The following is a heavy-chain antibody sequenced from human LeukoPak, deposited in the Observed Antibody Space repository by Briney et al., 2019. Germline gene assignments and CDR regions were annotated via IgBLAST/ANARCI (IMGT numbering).Heavy chain of an antibody. V-gene: IGHV3-66*01. CDR1: GFTVSNNY. CDR3: AARGSAYDYY. J-gene: IGHJ4*02. CDR2: IYSGGST. D-gene: IGHD5-12*01. Sequence: GGSLRLSCAASGFTVSNNYMTWVRQAPGKGLEWVSLIYSGGSTNYADSVKGRFTISRDNSKNTLYLQMNSLRAEDTATYYCAARGSAYDYYWGQGTLVTVSS.